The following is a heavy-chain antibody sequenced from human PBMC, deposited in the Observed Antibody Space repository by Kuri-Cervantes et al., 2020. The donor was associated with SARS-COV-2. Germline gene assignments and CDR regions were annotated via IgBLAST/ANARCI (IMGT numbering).Heavy chain of an antibody. V-gene: IGHV1-69*13. J-gene: IGHJ6*02. CDR2: IIPIFGTA. CDR1: GGTFSSYA. D-gene: IGHD4-17*01. CDR3: ARVEEYGDSYYYYYGMDV. Sequence: SVKVSCKASGGTFSSYAISWVRQAPGQGLEWMGGIIPIFGTANYAQKFQGRVTITADESTSTAYMELSSLRSEDTAVYYCARVEEYGDSYYYYYGMDVWSQGTTVTVSS.